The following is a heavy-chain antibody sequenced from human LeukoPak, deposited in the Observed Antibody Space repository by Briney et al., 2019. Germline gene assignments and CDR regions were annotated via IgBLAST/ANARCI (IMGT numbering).Heavy chain of an antibody. V-gene: IGHV1-18*04. CDR2: ISAYNGNT. CDR1: GYTFTGYY. J-gene: IGHJ2*01. D-gene: IGHD3-10*01. CDR3: ARDSGYWYFDL. Sequence: ASVKVSCKASGYTFTGYYMHWVRQAPGQGLEWMGWISAYNGNTNYAQKLQGRVTMTTDTSTSTAYMELRSLRSDDTAVYYCARDSGYWYFDLWGRGTLVTVSS.